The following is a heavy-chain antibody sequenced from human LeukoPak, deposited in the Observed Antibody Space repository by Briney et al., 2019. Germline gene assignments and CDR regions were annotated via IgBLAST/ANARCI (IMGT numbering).Heavy chain of an antibody. V-gene: IGHV1-2*02. D-gene: IGHD3-10*01. CDR1: GYTFTSYY. J-gene: IGHJ4*02. Sequence: ASVKVSCKASGYTFTSYYIHWVRQAPGQGLEWMGWISPHSDGTSYAQKFQGRVTMTSDTSISTAYMELSRLRSDDTAVYYCARGTFGPFFDYWGQGTLVTVSS. CDR3: ARGTFGPFFDY. CDR2: ISPHSDGT.